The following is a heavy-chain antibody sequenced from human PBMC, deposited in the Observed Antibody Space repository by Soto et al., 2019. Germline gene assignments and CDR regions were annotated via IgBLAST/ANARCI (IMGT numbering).Heavy chain of an antibody. CDR2: IWYDGSNK. CDR1: GFTFSSYG. CDR3: ARDVRSFNRGSGPDY. V-gene: IGHV3-33*01. D-gene: IGHD3-16*01. Sequence: QVQLVESGGGVVQPGRSLRLSCAASGFTFSSYGMHWVRQAPGKGLEWVAVIWYDGSNKYYADSVKGRFTISRDNSKNTLYLQMNRLRAEDKAVYYCARDVRSFNRGSGPDYWGQGTLVTVAS. J-gene: IGHJ4*02.